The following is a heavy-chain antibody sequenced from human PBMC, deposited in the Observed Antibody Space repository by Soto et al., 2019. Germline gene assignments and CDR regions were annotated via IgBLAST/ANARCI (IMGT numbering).Heavy chain of an antibody. CDR2: IGPESGAT. CDR1: GYTFTGHY. CDR3: GRGRSGQIVVFY. V-gene: IGHV1-2*02. D-gene: IGHD1-26*01. J-gene: IGHJ4*02. Sequence: GASVKVSCKASGYTFTGHYIHWVRQAPEQGPEWMGEIGPESGATRYAEKFQGRVTMTLDTSINTVYMELKNLSPDDTAVYYCGRGRSGQIVVFYWGQGTPVTVSS.